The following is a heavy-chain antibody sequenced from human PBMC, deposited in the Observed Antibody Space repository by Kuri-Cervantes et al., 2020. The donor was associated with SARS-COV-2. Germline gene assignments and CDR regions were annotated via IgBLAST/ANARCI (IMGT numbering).Heavy chain of an antibody. CDR3: ARQFSQWLVWY. J-gene: IGHJ4*02. CDR2: IYYSGST. Sequence: GSLRLSCTVSGGSISSNYYYWGWIRQPPGKGLEWIGSIYYSGSTYYNPSLKSRVTISVDTPKNQFSLKLSSVTAADTAVYYCARQFSQWLVWYWGQGTLVTVSS. CDR1: GGSISSNYYY. D-gene: IGHD6-19*01. V-gene: IGHV4-39*01.